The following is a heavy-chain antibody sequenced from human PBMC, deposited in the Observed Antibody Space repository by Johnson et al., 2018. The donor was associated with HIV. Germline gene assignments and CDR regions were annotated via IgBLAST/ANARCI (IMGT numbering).Heavy chain of an antibody. CDR3: ARDRRYYGSGSYGGAFDI. V-gene: IGHV3-53*01. J-gene: IGHJ3*02. CDR2: IYSGGST. Sequence: EVQLVESGGGLVQPGGSLRLSCAASGFTVSSNYMSWVRQAPGKGLEWVSVIYSGGSTYYADSVKGRFTISRDNAKNSLYLQMNSLRAEDTALYYCARDRRYYGSGSYGGAFDIWGQGTMVTVSS. CDR1: GFTVSSNY. D-gene: IGHD3-10*01.